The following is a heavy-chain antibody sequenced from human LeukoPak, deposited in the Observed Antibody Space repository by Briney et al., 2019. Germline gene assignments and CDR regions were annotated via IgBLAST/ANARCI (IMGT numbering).Heavy chain of an antibody. Sequence: SVKVSCKASGFTFTISAVQWVRQARGQRLEWIGWIVVGSGNTNYAQKFQERVTITRDMSTSTAYMELSSLRSEDTAVYYCAAARSYYDFWMAPRYGMDVWGQGTTVTVSS. D-gene: IGHD3-3*01. CDR1: GFTFTISA. J-gene: IGHJ6*02. V-gene: IGHV1-58*01. CDR2: IVVGSGNT. CDR3: AAARSYYDFWMAPRYGMDV.